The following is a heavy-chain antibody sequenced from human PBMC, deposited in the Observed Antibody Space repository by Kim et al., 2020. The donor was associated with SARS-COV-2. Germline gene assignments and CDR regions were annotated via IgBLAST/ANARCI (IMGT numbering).Heavy chain of an antibody. V-gene: IGHV7-4-1*02. D-gene: IGHD3-16*02. CDR1: GYTFTNNA. Sequence: ASVKVSCKASGYTFTNNAISWVRQAPGQGLEWMGWINTDTGNPTYAQAFTRRFVYSVDTSVTTEYLQISSLEAEDTALYYCARVIWGTYRYTDYWGQGTLVTVAS. J-gene: IGHJ4*02. CDR3: ARVIWGTYRYTDY. CDR2: INTDTGNP.